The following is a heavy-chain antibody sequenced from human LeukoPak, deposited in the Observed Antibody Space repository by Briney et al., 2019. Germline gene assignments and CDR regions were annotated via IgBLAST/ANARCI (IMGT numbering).Heavy chain of an antibody. CDR1: GGSFSGYY. CDR2: INHSGST. J-gene: IGHJ3*02. Sequence: SETLSLTCAVYGGSFSGYYWSWIRQPPGKGLEWIGEINHSGSTNYNPSLKSRVTISVDTSKNQFSLKLSSVTAADTAVYYCARDQHYDSSGYPTDAFDIWGQGTMVTVSS. V-gene: IGHV4-34*01. D-gene: IGHD3-22*01. CDR3: ARDQHYDSSGYPTDAFDI.